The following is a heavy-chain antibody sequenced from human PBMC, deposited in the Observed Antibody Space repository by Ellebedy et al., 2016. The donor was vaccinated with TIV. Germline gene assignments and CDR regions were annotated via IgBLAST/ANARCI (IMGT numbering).Heavy chain of an antibody. J-gene: IGHJ4*02. CDR1: GFTFSTYA. CDR3: AKFPSVTTPGVDF. D-gene: IGHD4-17*01. Sequence: GESLKISCAASGFTFSTYALTWVRQAPGRGLELVSAIGGSGGRANYADSVRGRFTISRDNSKSTLFLYMNNLRAEDTAVYYCAKFPSVTTPGVDFWGQGTLVTVSS. V-gene: IGHV3-23*01. CDR2: IGGSGGRA.